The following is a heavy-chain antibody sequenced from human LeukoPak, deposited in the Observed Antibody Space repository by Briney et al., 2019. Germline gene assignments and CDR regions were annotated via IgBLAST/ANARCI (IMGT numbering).Heavy chain of an antibody. J-gene: IGHJ6*02. D-gene: IGHD1-26*01. CDR1: GYTFTSYD. CDR3: ARAPRLVRVGATRGYYYYGMDV. CDR2: MNPNSGNT. Sequence: ASVKVSCKASGYTFTSYDINWVRQATGQGLEWMGWMNPNSGNTGYAQKFQGRVTMTRNTSISTAYMELSSLRSEDTAVYYCARAPRLVRVGATRGYYYYGMDVWGQGTTVTVSS. V-gene: IGHV1-8*01.